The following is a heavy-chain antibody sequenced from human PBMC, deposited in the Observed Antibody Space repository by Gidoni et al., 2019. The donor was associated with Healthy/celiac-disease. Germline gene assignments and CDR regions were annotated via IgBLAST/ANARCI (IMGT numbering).Heavy chain of an antibody. CDR3: ARNRVDIVGATTDAFDI. CDR1: GFTFSSYS. J-gene: IGHJ3*02. Sequence: EVQLVESGGGLVKPGGSLRLSCEASGFTFSSYSMNWVRQAPGKGLEWVSSISSSSSYIYYADSVKGRFTISRDNAKNSLYLQMNSLRAEDTAVYYCARNRVDIVGATTDAFDIWGQGTMVTVSS. CDR2: ISSSSSYI. D-gene: IGHD1-26*01. V-gene: IGHV3-21*01.